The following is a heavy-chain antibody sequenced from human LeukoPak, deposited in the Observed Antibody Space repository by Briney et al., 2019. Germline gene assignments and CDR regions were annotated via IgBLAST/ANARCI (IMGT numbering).Heavy chain of an antibody. CDR1: GFTFSSYE. V-gene: IGHV3-48*03. CDR3: ASKVDYYFDY. D-gene: IGHD3/OR15-3a*01. J-gene: IGHJ4*02. Sequence: GGSLRLSCAASGFTFSSYEMNWVRQAPGKGLEWVSYISSSGSTIYYADSVKGRFTISRDNAKNSLYLQMNSLRAEDTAVYYCASKVDYYFDYWGQGTLVTVSS. CDR2: ISSSGSTI.